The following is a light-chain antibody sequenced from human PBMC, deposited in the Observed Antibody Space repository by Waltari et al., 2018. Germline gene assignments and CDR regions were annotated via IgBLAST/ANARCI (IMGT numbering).Light chain of an antibody. CDR1: QSVLYSSNNKNY. Sequence: DIVMCQSPDSLAGPLVERATINCKSSQSVLYSSNNKNYLAWYQQKPGQPPKLLIYWASTRESGVPDRFSGSGSGTDFTLTISSLQAEDVAVYYCQQYYSTPLTFGPGTKVDIK. CDR3: QQYYSTPLT. V-gene: IGKV4-1*01. J-gene: IGKJ3*01. CDR2: WAS.